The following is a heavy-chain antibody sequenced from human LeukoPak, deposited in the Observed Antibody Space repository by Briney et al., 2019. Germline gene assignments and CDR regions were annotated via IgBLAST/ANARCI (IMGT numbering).Heavy chain of an antibody. CDR3: ARSIPYGTTWYGRSDY. V-gene: IGHV3-7*03. Sequence: GRSLRLSCAASGFPFSSYSMTWVRQAPGKGLEWVANIKPDGTTKFYVDSVKGRFTISRDNALNSLYLQMNSLRAEDTAIYYCARSIPYGTTWYGRSDYWGQGTLVTVSS. J-gene: IGHJ4*02. CDR1: GFPFSSYS. CDR2: IKPDGTTK. D-gene: IGHD6-13*01.